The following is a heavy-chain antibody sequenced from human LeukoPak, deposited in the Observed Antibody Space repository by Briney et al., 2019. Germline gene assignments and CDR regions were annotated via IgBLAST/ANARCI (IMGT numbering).Heavy chain of an antibody. V-gene: IGHV3-23*01. CDR2: ISGSGGST. D-gene: IGHD3-22*01. CDR3: ARTERLGSITMIVSPAFDI. J-gene: IGHJ3*02. CDR1: GFTFSSYA. Sequence: PGGSLRLSCAASGFTFSSYAMSWVRQAPGKGLEWVSAISGSGGSTYYADSVKGRFTISRDNSKNTLYLQMNSLRAEDTAVYYCARTERLGSITMIVSPAFDIWGQGTMVTVSS.